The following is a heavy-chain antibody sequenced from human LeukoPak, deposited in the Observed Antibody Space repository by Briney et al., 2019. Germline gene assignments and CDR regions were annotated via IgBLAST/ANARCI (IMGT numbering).Heavy chain of an antibody. J-gene: IGHJ4*02. CDR2: IWYDGSNK. CDR3: ARDLGGRWLQFGGFVY. Sequence: PGGSLRISCAASGFTFSSYGRHWVRQAPGKGLEWVAVIWYDGSNKYYADSVKGRFTISRDNSKNTLYLQMNSLRAEDTAVYYCARDLGGRWLQFGGFVYWGQGTLVTVSS. D-gene: IGHD5-24*01. CDR1: GFTFSSYG. V-gene: IGHV3-33*01.